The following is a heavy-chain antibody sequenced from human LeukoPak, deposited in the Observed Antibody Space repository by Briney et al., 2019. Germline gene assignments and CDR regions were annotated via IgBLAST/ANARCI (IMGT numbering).Heavy chain of an antibody. D-gene: IGHD2-15*01. CDR2: ISDTGNT. V-gene: IGHV3-23*01. J-gene: IGHJ4*02. Sequence: GGSLRLSCAASGFTLSSYAMSWVRQAPGKWLDWVSAISDTGNTYHADSVKGRFTISRDSSKNTLFLQMNRLRPEDAAVYYCAKAPVTTCRGAFCYPFDYWGLGTLVTVSS. CDR1: GFTLSSYA. CDR3: AKAPVTTCRGAFCYPFDY.